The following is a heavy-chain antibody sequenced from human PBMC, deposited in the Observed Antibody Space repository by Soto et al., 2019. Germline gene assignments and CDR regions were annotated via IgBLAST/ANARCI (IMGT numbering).Heavy chain of an antibody. J-gene: IGHJ4*02. CDR2: IYNEATYA. Sequence: GEAMRQSCACCALTLNMYGLTLVRPDHGKGPVWVARIYNEATYAAYAASVKGRFTISRDNAKDTLYLQMNDLRAEDSALYHCTRGTRAPSAGTSAHWGQGNWVAVS. CDR1: ALTLNMYG. CDR3: TRGTRAPSAGTSAH. V-gene: IGHV3-74*01. D-gene: IGHD6-13*01.